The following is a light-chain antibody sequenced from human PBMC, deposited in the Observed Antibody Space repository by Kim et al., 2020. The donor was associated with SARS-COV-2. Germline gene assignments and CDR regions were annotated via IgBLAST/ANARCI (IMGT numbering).Light chain of an antibody. J-gene: IGLJ1*01. Sequence: SSELTQDPAVYVALGQTVRITCQGDSLRSYYASWYQQKPGQAPVLVIYGKNNRPSGIPDRFSGSSSGNTASLTITGAQAEDEADYYCNSRDSSGKHYVFGTGTKLTVL. CDR2: GKN. V-gene: IGLV3-19*01. CDR1: SLRSYY. CDR3: NSRDSSGKHYV.